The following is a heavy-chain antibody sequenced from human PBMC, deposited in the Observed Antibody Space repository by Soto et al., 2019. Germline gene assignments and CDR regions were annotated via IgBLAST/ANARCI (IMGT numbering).Heavy chain of an antibody. D-gene: IGHD2-21*02. CDR3: ARALSLHIVLVTPQNYYGMDV. Sequence: QVQLVQSGAEVKKPGSSVKVSCKASGGTFSSYAISWVRQAPGQGLEWMGGIIPIFGTANYAQKFQGRVTITADEFTSTAYMELSSLRSEDTAVYYCARALSLHIVLVTPQNYYGMDVWRQGTTVTVSS. CDR2: IIPIFGTA. V-gene: IGHV1-69*01. CDR1: GGTFSSYA. J-gene: IGHJ6*02.